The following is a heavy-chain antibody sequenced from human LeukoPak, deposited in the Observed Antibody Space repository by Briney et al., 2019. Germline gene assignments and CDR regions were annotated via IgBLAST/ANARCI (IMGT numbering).Heavy chain of an antibody. CDR2: ISAYNGNT. J-gene: IGHJ4*02. Sequence: ASVKVSCKASGYTFTSYGISWVRQAPGHGLEWMGWISAYNGNTNYAQKLQGRVTMTTDTSTSTAYMELRSLRSDDTAVYYCATAYYDFWSGYYSMDYWGQGTLVTVSS. CDR1: GYTFTSYG. V-gene: IGHV1-18*01. D-gene: IGHD3-3*01. CDR3: ATAYYDFWSGYYSMDY.